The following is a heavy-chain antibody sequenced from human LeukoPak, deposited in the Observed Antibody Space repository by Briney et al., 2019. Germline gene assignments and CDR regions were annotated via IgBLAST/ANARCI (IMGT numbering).Heavy chain of an antibody. D-gene: IGHD6-13*01. CDR3: ARAAAAGTLFDY. Sequence: SETLSLTCAVSGGSISSGGYSWSWIRQPPGKGLEWIGYIYHSGSTYYNPSLKSRVTISVDRSKNQFSLKLSSVTAADTAVYYCARAAAAGTLFDYWGKGTLVTVSS. CDR1: GGSISSGGYS. CDR2: IYHSGST. J-gene: IGHJ4*02. V-gene: IGHV4-30-2*01.